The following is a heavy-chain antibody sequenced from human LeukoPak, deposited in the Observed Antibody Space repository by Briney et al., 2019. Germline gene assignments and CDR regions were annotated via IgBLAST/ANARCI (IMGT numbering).Heavy chain of an antibody. Sequence: ASVKVSCKASGYTFTGYYMHWVRQAPGQGLEWMGWINPNSGGTNYAQKFQGRVTMTRDTSISTAYMELSRLRSDDTAVYYCARGRVLRVVPAAIVYWGPGTLVTVSS. V-gene: IGHV1-2*02. CDR2: INPNSGGT. D-gene: IGHD2-2*01. J-gene: IGHJ4*02. CDR3: ARGRVLRVVPAAIVY. CDR1: GYTFTGYY.